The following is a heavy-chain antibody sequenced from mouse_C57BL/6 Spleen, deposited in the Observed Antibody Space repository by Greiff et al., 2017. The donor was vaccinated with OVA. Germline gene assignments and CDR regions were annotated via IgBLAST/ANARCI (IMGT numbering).Heavy chain of an antibody. CDR3: ARHEGLYYFDY. J-gene: IGHJ2*01. Sequence: EVQLQQSGGDLVKPGGSLKLSCAASGFTFSSYGMSWVRQTPDKRLEWVATISSGGSYTYYPDSVKGRFTISRDNAKNTLYLQMSSLKSEDTAMYYCARHEGLYYFDYWGQGTTLTVSS. V-gene: IGHV5-6*01. CDR2: ISSGGSYT. CDR1: GFTFSSYG.